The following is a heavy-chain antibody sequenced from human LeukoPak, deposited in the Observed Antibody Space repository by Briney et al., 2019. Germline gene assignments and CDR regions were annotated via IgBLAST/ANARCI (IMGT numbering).Heavy chain of an antibody. D-gene: IGHD3-22*01. CDR1: GGSISSYY. CDR3: ARETGYYYDSSGFLKTPYYFDY. CDR2: IYYSGST. J-gene: IGHJ4*02. V-gene: IGHV4-59*01. Sequence: PSETLSLTCTVSGGSISSYYWSWTRQPPGKGLEWIGYIYYSGSTNYNPSLKSRVTISVDTSKNQFSLKLSSVTAADTAVYYCARETGYYYDSSGFLKTPYYFDYWGQGTLVTVSS.